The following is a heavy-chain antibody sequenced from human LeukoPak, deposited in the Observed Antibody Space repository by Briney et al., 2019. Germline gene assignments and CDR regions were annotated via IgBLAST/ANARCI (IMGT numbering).Heavy chain of an antibody. J-gene: IGHJ4*02. CDR1: GFTFSSYA. V-gene: IGHV3-23*01. CDR3: ARADCSSTSCFDY. Sequence: GGSLRLSCAASGFTFSSYAMSWVRQAPGKGLEWVSAISGSGGSTYYADSVKGRFTISRDNSKNTLYLQMNSLRAEDTAVYYCARADCSSTSCFDYWGQGTLVTVSS. D-gene: IGHD2-2*01. CDR2: ISGSGGST.